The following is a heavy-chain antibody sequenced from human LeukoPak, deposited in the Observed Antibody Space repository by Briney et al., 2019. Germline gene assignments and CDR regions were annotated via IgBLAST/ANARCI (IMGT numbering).Heavy chain of an antibody. J-gene: IGHJ5*02. CDR3: ARLGSSGWYSWFDP. CDR2: IIPIFGTA. Sequence: SVKVSCKASGGTFSSYAISWVRQAPGQGLEWMGGIIPIFGTANYAQKFQGRVTITADKSTSTAYMELSSLRSEDTAVYYCARLGSSGWYSWFDPWGQGTLVTVSS. CDR1: GGTFSSYA. D-gene: IGHD6-19*01. V-gene: IGHV1-69*06.